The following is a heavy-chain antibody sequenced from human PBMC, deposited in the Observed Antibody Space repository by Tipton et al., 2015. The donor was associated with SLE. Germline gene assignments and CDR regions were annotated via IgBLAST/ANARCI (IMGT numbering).Heavy chain of an antibody. CDR3: VKESPTVAGTTGFDY. D-gene: IGHD6-19*01. V-gene: IGHV3-64D*08. CDR1: GFSFSMYA. CDR2: IGGNGGGT. J-gene: IGHJ4*02. Sequence: SLRLSCSVSGFSFSMYAMHWARQAPGKGLEYVSGIGGNGGGTYYVDSVQGRFTISRDNSRNTLYLQMRSLRTEDTAIYYCVKESPTVAGTTGFDYWGQGTLVTVSS.